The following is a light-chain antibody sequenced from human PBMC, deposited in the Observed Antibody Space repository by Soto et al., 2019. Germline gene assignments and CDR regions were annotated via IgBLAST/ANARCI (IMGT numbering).Light chain of an antibody. V-gene: IGLV1-47*01. CDR3: ATWDDSLSGPV. Sequence: QSVLTQPPSVSGTPGQRVSISCSGSSSNIGSSDVYWYQQLPGTAPKLFIYENNRRPSGVPDRFSGSKSGTSASLAISGLRSEDEADYYCATWDDSLSGPVFGGGTKPTVL. CDR1: SSNIGSSD. J-gene: IGLJ2*01. CDR2: ENN.